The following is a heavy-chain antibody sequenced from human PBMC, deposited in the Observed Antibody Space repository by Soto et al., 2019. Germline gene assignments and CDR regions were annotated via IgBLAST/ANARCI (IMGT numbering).Heavy chain of an antibody. CDR3: TRSVVVVAATVHYYYGMDV. J-gene: IGHJ6*02. CDR2: IRSKANSYAT. V-gene: IGHV3-73*02. CDR1: GFTFSGSA. D-gene: IGHD2-15*01. Sequence: EVQLVESGGGLVQPGGSLKLSCAASGFTFSGSAMHWVRQASGKGLEWVGRIRSKANSYATAYAASVKGRFTISRDDSKNTACLQMNSLKTEDTAVYYCTRSVVVVAATVHYYYGMDVWGQGTTVTVSS.